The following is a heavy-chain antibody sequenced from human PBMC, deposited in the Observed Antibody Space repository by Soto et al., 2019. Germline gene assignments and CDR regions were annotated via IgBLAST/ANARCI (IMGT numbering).Heavy chain of an antibody. CDR2: ISAYNGNT. CDR3: ARVTWDYYDSSGYYFDY. Sequence: GASVKVSCKASGYTFTSYGISWVRQAPGQGLEWMGWISAYNGNTNYAQKLQGRVTMTTDTSTSTAYVELRSLRSDDTAVYYCARVTWDYYDSSGYYFDYWGQGTLVTVSS. D-gene: IGHD3-22*01. V-gene: IGHV1-18*01. J-gene: IGHJ4*02. CDR1: GYTFTSYG.